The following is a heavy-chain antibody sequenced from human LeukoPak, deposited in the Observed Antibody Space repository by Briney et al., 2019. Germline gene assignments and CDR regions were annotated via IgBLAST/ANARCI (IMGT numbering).Heavy chain of an antibody. CDR2: ISSSSSTI. J-gene: IGHJ4*02. D-gene: IGHD2-15*01. Sequence: PGGSLRLSCAASGFTFSSYSMNWVRQAPGKGLEWVSYISSSSSTIYYADSVKGRFTISRDNSKNTLYLQMNSLRAEDTAVYYCAKDSVAQAKWQPDFDYWGQGTLVTVSS. CDR3: AKDSVAQAKWQPDFDY. CDR1: GFTFSSYS. V-gene: IGHV3-48*01.